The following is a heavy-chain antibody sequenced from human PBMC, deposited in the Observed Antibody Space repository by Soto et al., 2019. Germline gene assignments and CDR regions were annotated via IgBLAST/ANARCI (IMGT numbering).Heavy chain of an antibody. CDR2: IIPIFGTA. CDR3: TGAPYGYSYGYFLDY. D-gene: IGHD5-18*01. Sequence: SVKVSCKASGGTFSSYAISWVRQAPGQGLEWMGGIIPIFGTANYAQKFQGRVTITADESTSTAYMELSSLRSEDTAVYYCTGAPYGYSYGYFLDYWGQGTLVTVSS. CDR1: GGTFSSYA. V-gene: IGHV1-69*13. J-gene: IGHJ4*02.